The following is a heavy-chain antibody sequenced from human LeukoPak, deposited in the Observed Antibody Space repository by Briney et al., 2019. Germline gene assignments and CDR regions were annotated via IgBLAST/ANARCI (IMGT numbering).Heavy chain of an antibody. CDR3: ARDISSSRYAYYYYGMDV. J-gene: IGHJ6*02. CDR2: INSDGTST. CDR1: GFTFSRYW. Sequence: GGSLRLSCAASGFTFSRYWMFWVRQAPGKGLVWVSRINSDGTSTNYADSVKGRFTISRDNAKNTLYLQMNSLRAEDTAVYYCARDISSSRYAYYYYGMDVWGQGTTVTVSS. D-gene: IGHD6-13*01. V-gene: IGHV3-74*01.